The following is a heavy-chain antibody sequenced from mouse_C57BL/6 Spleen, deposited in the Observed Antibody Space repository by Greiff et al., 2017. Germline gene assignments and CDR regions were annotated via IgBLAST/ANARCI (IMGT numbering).Heavy chain of an antibody. CDR3: ARARYGSCCDC. D-gene: IGHD1-1*01. CDR2: LYPGSGIT. V-gene: IGHV1-76*01. J-gene: IGHJ2*01. Sequence: VPLPPPGAELVRPGASVKLSCQASGYTFTDYYLNWVKQRPGPGLEWIARLYPGSGITSSNEKFKGQATLTAEKATSTAEKRLSSLTSEDSAVDCCARARYGSCCDCGGQGTTHTGSA. CDR1: GYTFTDYY.